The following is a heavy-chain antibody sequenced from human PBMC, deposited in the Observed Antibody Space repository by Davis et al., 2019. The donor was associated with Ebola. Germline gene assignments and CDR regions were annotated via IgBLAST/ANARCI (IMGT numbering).Heavy chain of an antibody. Sequence: GESLKISCAGSGYTFSSFWMNWVRQAPGKGLEWVSRINSDGTSTNYTDAVRGRFTISRDNSKNTLYLQMNSLRAEDTAVYYCAKDRRQWLVQGYYGMDVWGQGTTVTVSS. J-gene: IGHJ6*02. V-gene: IGHV3-74*01. CDR1: GYTFSSFW. CDR3: AKDRRQWLVQGYYGMDV. D-gene: IGHD6-19*01. CDR2: INSDGTST.